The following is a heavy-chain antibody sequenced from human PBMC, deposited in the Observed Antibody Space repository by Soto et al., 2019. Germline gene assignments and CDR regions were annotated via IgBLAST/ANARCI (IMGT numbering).Heavy chain of an antibody. J-gene: IGHJ4*02. CDR2: ISYDGSNK. CDR3: VGGQYYFDY. V-gene: IGHV3-30*03. D-gene: IGHD3-10*01. CDR1: GFPFTTYG. Sequence: QVQLVESGGGVVQPGRSLRLSCAASGFPFTTYGMHWVREGRGKGLEWVAVISYDGSNKYYADSVKGRFTISRDNSKNTLYLQMNSLSPEDTALYYCVGGQYYFDYRGQGTLVTVSS.